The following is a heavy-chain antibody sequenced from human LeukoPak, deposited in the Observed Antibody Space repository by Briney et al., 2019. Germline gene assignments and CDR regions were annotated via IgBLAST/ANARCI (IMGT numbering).Heavy chain of an antibody. CDR3: ASRGLSSYYDY. CDR1: GLTFSRYA. Sequence: GGSLRLSCSASGLTFSRYAMRWVRQAPGKGLEWVSVITGSGGSRYYADSVKGRFTISRDNSKNTLYLQMNSLRADDTAVYLRASRGLSSYYDYWGQGTLVTVSS. V-gene: IGHV3-23*01. CDR2: ITGSGGSR. D-gene: IGHD3-22*01. J-gene: IGHJ4*02.